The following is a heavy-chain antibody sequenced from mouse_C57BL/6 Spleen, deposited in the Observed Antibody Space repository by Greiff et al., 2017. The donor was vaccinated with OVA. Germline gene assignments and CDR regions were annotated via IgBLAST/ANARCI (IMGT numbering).Heavy chain of an antibody. CDR2: IYPGSGST. D-gene: IGHD1-1*01. J-gene: IGHJ1*03. CDR1: GYTFTSYW. CDR3: ARMGDYGSRRYCDV. V-gene: IGHV1-55*01. Sequence: VQLQQSGPELVKPGASVKIPCKASGYTFTSYWITWVKQRPGQGLEWIGDIYPGSGSTNYNEKFTSKATLTVDTSSSTAYMQLSSLTSEDSAVYYCARMGDYGSRRYCDVWGTGTTVTVSS.